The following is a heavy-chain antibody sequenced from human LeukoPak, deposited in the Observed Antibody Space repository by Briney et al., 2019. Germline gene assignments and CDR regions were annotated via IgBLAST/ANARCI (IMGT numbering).Heavy chain of an antibody. CDR3: ARGRYGQWLVRYFDY. CDR2: INHSGST. CDR1: GGSFSGYY. J-gene: IGHJ4*02. D-gene: IGHD6-19*01. Sequence: HPSETLSLTCAVYGGSFSGYYWSWIRQPPGKGLEWIGEINHSGSTNYNPSLKSRVTISVDTSENQFSLKLSSVTAADTAVHYCARGRYGQWLVRYFDYWGQGTLVTVSS. V-gene: IGHV4-34*01.